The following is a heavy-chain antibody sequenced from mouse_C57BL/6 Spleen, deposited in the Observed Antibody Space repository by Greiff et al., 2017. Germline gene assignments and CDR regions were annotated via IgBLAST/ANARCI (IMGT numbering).Heavy chain of an antibody. V-gene: IGHV3-5*01. CDR3: ARDSHYYAMDY. J-gene: IGHJ4*01. CDR2: IYYSGTI. Sequence: DVKLQESGPGLVKPSQTVFLTCTVTGISITTGNYRWSWIRQFPGNKLEWIGYIYYSGTITYNPSLTSRTTITRDTPKNQFFLEMNSLTAEDTATYYCARDSHYYAMDYWGQGTSVTVSS. D-gene: IGHD6-2*01. CDR1: GISITTGNYR.